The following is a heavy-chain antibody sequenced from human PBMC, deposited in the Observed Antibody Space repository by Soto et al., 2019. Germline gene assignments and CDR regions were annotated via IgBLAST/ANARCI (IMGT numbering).Heavy chain of an antibody. J-gene: IGHJ4*02. CDR3: ARESEDLTSNFDY. CDR2: ISSTTNYI. CDR1: GFTFTRYS. Sequence: GGSVRLSCAASGFTFTRYSMNWVRQAPGKGLEWVSSISSTTNYIYYGDSMKGRFTISRDNAKNSLYLEMNSLRAEDAAVYYCARESEDLTSNFDYWGQGTLVTVSS. V-gene: IGHV3-21*06.